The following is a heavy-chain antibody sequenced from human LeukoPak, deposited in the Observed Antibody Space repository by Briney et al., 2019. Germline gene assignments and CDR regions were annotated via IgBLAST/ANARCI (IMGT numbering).Heavy chain of an antibody. CDR2: IYYSGST. D-gene: IGHD3-22*01. V-gene: IGHV4-59*01. J-gene: IGHJ4*02. CDR1: GGSISSYY. Sequence: PSETLSLTCTVSGGSISSYYWSWIRQPPGKGLEWIGYIYYSGSTNYNPSLKSRVTISVDTSKNQFSLKLSSVTAADTAVYYCARGPYYYNSDAAYYFDYWGQGALVTVSS. CDR3: ARGPYYYNSDAAYYFDY.